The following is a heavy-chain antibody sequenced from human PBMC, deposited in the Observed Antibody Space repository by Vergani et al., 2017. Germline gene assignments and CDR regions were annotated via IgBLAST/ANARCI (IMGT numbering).Heavy chain of an antibody. D-gene: IGHD3-22*01. CDR3: ATIDSSGYYPSYNVPDY. CDR1: GFKFDDYG. J-gene: IGHJ4*02. V-gene: IGHV3-20*04. Sequence: EVQLVESGGRVVRPGGSLRLSCIASGFKFDDYGMNWVRHVPGKGLEWVAGVTWNGVGSAYADSVRGRFIISRDNAKNSLFLQMNSLRVEDTALYYCATIDSSGYYPSYNVPDYWGQGTQVTVSS. CDR2: VTWNGVGS.